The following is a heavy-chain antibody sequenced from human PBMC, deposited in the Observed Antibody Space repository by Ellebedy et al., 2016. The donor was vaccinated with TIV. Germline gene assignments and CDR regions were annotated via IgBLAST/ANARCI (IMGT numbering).Heavy chain of an antibody. CDR2: IFPGDSDT. CDR1: GYRFISHW. D-gene: IGHD4-23*01. Sequence: KVSCKASGYRFISHWIGWVRQMPGKGLEWMGIIFPGDSDTRYSPSFEGQVSLSVDNSISTAYLQWKTLKASDTAIYYCVRLAVADRTDKGFDPWGQGTLVTVS. J-gene: IGHJ5*02. V-gene: IGHV5-51*01. CDR3: VRLAVADRTDKGFDP.